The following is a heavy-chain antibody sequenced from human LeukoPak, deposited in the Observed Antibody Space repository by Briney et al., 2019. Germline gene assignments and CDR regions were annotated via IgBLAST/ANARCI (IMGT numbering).Heavy chain of an antibody. V-gene: IGHV3-21*01. CDR1: GFTFSTYN. Sequence: NPGGSLRLSCAASGFTFSTYNMNWVRQAPGKGLEWVSSISTSSYYIFYADSVKGRFTISRDNAKNSLYLQMNTLRGEDTAVYYCARLRGLYSDTNRYQTALDCWGQGTLVTVSS. D-gene: IGHD1-26*01. CDR3: ARLRGLYSDTNRYQTALDC. J-gene: IGHJ4*02. CDR2: ISTSSYYI.